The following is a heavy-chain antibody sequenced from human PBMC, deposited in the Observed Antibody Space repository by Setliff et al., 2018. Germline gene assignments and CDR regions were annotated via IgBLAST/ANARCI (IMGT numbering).Heavy chain of an antibody. CDR3: ARQASPYYYDSSGYYDY. CDR2: IYHSGST. D-gene: IGHD3-22*01. V-gene: IGHV4-39*01. Sequence: PSETLSLTCTVSGGSISSSSYYWGWIRQPPGKGLEWIGSIYHSGSTYYNPSLKSRVTISVDTSKNQFSLKLSSVTAADTAVYYCARQASPYYYDSSGYYDYWGQGTLVTVSS. J-gene: IGHJ4*02. CDR1: GGSISSSSYY.